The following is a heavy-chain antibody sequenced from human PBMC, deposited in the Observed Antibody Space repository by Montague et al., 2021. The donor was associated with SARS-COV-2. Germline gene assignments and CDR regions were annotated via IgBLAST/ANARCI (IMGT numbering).Heavy chain of an antibody. V-gene: IGHV4-4*08. Sequence: SETLSLTCTVSGGSISSYYWSWIRQPPGKGLEWIGEIYRSGTTNYNPSLQSRVTISVDKSRNHLSLNLRSVTAADTAMYYCALPLGGARFDPWGQGILVTVSS. CDR2: IYRSGTT. CDR3: ALPLGGARFDP. J-gene: IGHJ5*02. CDR1: GGSISSYY. D-gene: IGHD1-26*01.